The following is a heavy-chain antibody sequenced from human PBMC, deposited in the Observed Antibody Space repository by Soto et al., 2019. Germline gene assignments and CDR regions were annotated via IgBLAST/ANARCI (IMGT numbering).Heavy chain of an antibody. CDR1: GGTFSSYT. V-gene: IGHV1-69*08. CDR3: ARDRVGDSVVVPAAVAPWDV. Sequence: QVQLVQSGAEVKKPGSSVKVSCKASGGTFSSYTISWVRQAPGQGLEWMGRIIPILGIANYAQKFQGRVTITEDKSTSAAYVELSSLRSEDTAVYYCARDRVGDSVVVPAAVAPWDVWGKGTTVTVSS. J-gene: IGHJ6*04. CDR2: IIPILGIA. D-gene: IGHD2-2*01.